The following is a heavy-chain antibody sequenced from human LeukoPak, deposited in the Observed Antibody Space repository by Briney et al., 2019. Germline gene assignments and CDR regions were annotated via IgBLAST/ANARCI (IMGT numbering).Heavy chain of an antibody. V-gene: IGHV3-48*03. CDR2: IDNSGSTI. CDR3: ASRIGGARFDY. J-gene: IGHJ4*02. Sequence: GGSLRLSCAASGFTFSSCEMNWVRQAPRKGLEWVSYIDNSGSTIFYADSVKGRFTISRDNTKNSLYPQMNSLRAEDTAVYYCASRIGGARFDYWGRGTLVTVSS. D-gene: IGHD1-26*01. CDR1: GFTFSSCE.